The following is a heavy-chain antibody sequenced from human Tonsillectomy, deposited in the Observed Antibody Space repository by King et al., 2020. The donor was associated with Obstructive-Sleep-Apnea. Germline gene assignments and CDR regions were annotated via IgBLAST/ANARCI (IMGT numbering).Heavy chain of an antibody. CDR1: GGSISSYY. Sequence: QVQLQESGPGLVKPSETLSLTCSVSGGSISSYYWSWIRQPPGKGLEWIGYIYYSGSTYYNPSLKSRVTISVDTSENQFSLKLTSVTAADTAVYYCARSPWTGYYRGYFDYWGQGTLVTVSS. D-gene: IGHD3/OR15-3a*01. CDR3: ARSPWTGYYRGYFDY. V-gene: IGHV4-59*01. CDR2: IYYSGST. J-gene: IGHJ4*02.